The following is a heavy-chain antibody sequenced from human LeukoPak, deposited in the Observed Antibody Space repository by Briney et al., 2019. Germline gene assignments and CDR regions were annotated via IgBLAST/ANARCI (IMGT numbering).Heavy chain of an antibody. D-gene: IGHD3-22*01. Sequence: PSETLSLTCTVSGGSISSTSYYWGWIRQPPGKGLEWIGSTYYSESPYYKSSLKGRVTISLDTSKNQFSLKLSSVTAADTAVYYCARADSSAYFYPLDYWGQGTLVTVSS. J-gene: IGHJ4*02. CDR3: ARADSSAYFYPLDY. V-gene: IGHV4-39*01. CDR1: GGSISSTSYY. CDR2: TYYSESP.